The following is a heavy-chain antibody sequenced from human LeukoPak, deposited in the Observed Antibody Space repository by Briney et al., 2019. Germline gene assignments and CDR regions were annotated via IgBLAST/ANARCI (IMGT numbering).Heavy chain of an antibody. Sequence: ASVKVSCKASGGTFSSYAISWARQAPGQGLEWMGGIIPIFGTANYAQKFQGRVTITTDESTSTAYMELSSLRSEDTAVYYCARPNYYDSSGSMEYDAFDIWGQGTMVTVAS. D-gene: IGHD3-22*01. CDR3: ARPNYYDSSGSMEYDAFDI. CDR1: GGTFSSYA. J-gene: IGHJ3*02. CDR2: IIPIFGTA. V-gene: IGHV1-69*05.